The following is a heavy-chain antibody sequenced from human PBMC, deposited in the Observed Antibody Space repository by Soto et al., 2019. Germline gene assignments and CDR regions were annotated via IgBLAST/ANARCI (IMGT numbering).Heavy chain of an antibody. V-gene: IGHV1-18*04. CDR2: ISAYNGNT. J-gene: IGHJ5*02. CDR1: GYTFTSYG. Sequence: ASVKVSCKASGYTFTSYGISWVRQAPGRGLEWMGWISAYNGNTNYAQKLQGRVTMTTDTSTSTAYMELRSLRSDDTAVYYCARDIRGGGYSYDNWFDPWGQGTLVTVSS. CDR3: ARDIRGGGYSYDNWFDP. D-gene: IGHD5-18*01.